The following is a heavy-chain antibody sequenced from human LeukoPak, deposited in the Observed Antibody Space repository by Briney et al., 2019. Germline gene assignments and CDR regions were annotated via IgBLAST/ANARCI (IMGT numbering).Heavy chain of an antibody. J-gene: IGHJ4*02. CDR1: GFTFSSYA. CDR3: ARELGGSFDY. D-gene: IGHD1-26*01. CDR2: ISYDGSNK. V-gene: IGHV3-30*04. Sequence: PGGSLRLSCAASGFTFSSYAMHWVRQAPGKGLEWVAVISYDGSNKYYADSVKGRFTISRDNSKNTLYVQMNSLRAEDTAVYYCARELGGSFDYWGQGTLVTVSS.